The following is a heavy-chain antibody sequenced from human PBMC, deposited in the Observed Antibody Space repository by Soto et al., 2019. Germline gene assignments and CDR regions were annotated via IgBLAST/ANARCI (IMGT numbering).Heavy chain of an antibody. CDR3: ARGGGTNLAPLP. Sequence: QVQLAQSGAEVKKPGASVKVSCKASGYTFTGYFIHWVRQAPGQGLEWMAYINPNSGATKYAQKFQGRVTLTRDTSINPAYMEMGMVTSDDTAVYYCARGGGTNLAPLPWGQGTLVTVSS. D-gene: IGHD3-10*01. CDR2: INPNSGAT. V-gene: IGHV1-2*02. CDR1: GYTFTGYF. J-gene: IGHJ5*02.